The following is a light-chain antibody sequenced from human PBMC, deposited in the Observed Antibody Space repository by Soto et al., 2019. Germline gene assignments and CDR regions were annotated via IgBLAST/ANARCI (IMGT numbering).Light chain of an antibody. CDR1: SSYVGGYNY. CDR3: SSYTSGSPFGV. V-gene: IGLV2-14*01. Sequence: QSALTQPASVSGSPGQSITISCTGTSSYVGGYNYVSWYQQHPGRAPKLLIYDVSYRPSGVSGRFSGSKSGNTASLTISGLQAEDEAEYYCSSYTSGSPFGVFGTVTKLTVL. J-gene: IGLJ1*01. CDR2: DVS.